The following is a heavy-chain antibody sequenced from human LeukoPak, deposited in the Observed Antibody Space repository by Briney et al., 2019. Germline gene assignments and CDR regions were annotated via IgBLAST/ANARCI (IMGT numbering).Heavy chain of an antibody. V-gene: IGHV3-7*01. D-gene: IGHD3-10*01. CDR2: IKQDGSEK. J-gene: IGHJ3*02. CDR1: GFTFSSYW. CDR3: ASRVLLWFGSAYAFDI. Sequence: PGGSLRLSCAASGFTFSSYWMSWVRQAPGKGLEWVANIKQDGSEKYYVDSVKGRFTISRDNAKNSLYLQMNSLRAEDTAVYYCASRVLLWFGSAYAFDIWGQGTMVTVSS.